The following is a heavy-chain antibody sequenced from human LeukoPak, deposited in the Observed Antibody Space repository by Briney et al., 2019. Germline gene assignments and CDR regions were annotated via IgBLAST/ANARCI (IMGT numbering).Heavy chain of an antibody. CDR1: GFTFSNYG. Sequence: GGSLRLSCAASGFTFSNYGMHWVRQAPGKGLEWVALISYDGSNKYFADSVKGRFTISRDNSKNTLYLQMNSLRPEDTAVYYCARGTHWVKDDSSGWFEDYWGQGTLVTVSS. CDR2: ISYDGSNK. J-gene: IGHJ4*02. V-gene: IGHV3-30*03. D-gene: IGHD6-19*01. CDR3: ARGTHWVKDDSSGWFEDY.